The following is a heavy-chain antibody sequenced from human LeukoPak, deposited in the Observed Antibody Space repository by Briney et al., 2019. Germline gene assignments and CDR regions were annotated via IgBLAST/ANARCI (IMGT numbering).Heavy chain of an antibody. CDR3: ARTRDCSSTSCYYYRPAFDY. V-gene: IGHV1-69*05. CDR1: GGTFSSYA. Sequence: SVKVSCKASGGTFSSYAISWVRQAPGQGLEWMGGIIPIFGTANYAQKFQGRVTITTDESTSTAYMELSSLRSEDTAVYYCARTRDCSSTSCYYYRPAFDYWGQGTLVTVSS. D-gene: IGHD2-2*01. CDR2: IIPIFGTA. J-gene: IGHJ4*02.